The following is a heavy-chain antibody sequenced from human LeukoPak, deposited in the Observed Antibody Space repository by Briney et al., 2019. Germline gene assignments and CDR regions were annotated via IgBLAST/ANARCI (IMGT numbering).Heavy chain of an antibody. D-gene: IGHD1-26*01. Sequence: GGSLRLSCAASGFTFSSYAMSWVRQAPGKGLEWVSAISGSGGSTYYADSVKGRFTISRDNSKNTLYQQMNSLRAEDTAVYYCAKSPGISGSSGNWFDPWGQGTLVTVSS. CDR1: GFTFSSYA. CDR3: AKSPGISGSSGNWFDP. CDR2: ISGSGGST. J-gene: IGHJ5*02. V-gene: IGHV3-23*01.